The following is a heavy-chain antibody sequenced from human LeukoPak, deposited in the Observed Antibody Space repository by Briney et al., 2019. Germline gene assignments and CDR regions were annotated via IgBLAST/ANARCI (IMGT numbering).Heavy chain of an antibody. Sequence: KGGESLKISCKGSGYNFTNYWIGWVRQMPGKGLEWMGIIYPGDSDTTYSPSFQGQVTISADKSISTAYLQWSSLKASDTAMYYCARRRDGYNYVGTDYWGQGTLVTVSS. CDR1: GYNFTNYW. D-gene: IGHD5-24*01. J-gene: IGHJ4*02. V-gene: IGHV5-51*01. CDR3: ARRRDGYNYVGTDY. CDR2: IYPGDSDT.